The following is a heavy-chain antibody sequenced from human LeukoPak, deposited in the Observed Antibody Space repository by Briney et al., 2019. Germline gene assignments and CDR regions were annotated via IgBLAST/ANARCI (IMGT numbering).Heavy chain of an antibody. V-gene: IGHV4-39*01. CDR3: ARGMAAAGGDYFDY. J-gene: IGHJ4*02. Sequence: PSETLSLTCTVSGGSISSSDDYWGWIRQSPGKGLEWIGTIYYSGSTYYNPSLKSRVTISVDTSKNQFSLKLSSVTAADTAVYYCARGMAAAGGDYFDYWGQGTLVTVSS. CDR2: IYYSGST. D-gene: IGHD6-13*01. CDR1: GGSISSSDDY.